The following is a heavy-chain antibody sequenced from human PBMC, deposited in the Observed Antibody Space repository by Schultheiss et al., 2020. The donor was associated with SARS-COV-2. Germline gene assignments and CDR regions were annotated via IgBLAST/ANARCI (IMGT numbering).Heavy chain of an antibody. J-gene: IGHJ6*03. D-gene: IGHD3-3*01. Sequence: ASVKVSCKASGYTFTSYGISWVRQAPGQGLEWMGWISAYNGNTNYAQKLQGRVTMTTDTSTSTAYMELRSLRSDDTAVYYCARVSYDFWSGYSPLGYYYYYMDVWGKGTTVTVSS. CDR3: ARVSYDFWSGYSPLGYYYYYMDV. V-gene: IGHV1-18*01. CDR2: ISAYNGNT. CDR1: GYTFTSYG.